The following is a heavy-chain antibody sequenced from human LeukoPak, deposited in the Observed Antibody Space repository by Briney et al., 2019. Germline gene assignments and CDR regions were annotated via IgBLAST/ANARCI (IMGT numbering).Heavy chain of an antibody. V-gene: IGHV3-30*18. CDR2: ILNDGSNQ. Sequence: GRSLRLSCAASGFSFSSYGMHWVRQAPDKGLEWVGLILNDGSNQYYADSVTGRFTISRDNSKDTVYLHMNSLRPEDTAVYYCAKPPREGSWRHFDHWGQGTLVTVSS. J-gene: IGHJ5*02. CDR3: AKPPREGSWRHFDH. D-gene: IGHD1-26*01. CDR1: GFSFSSYG.